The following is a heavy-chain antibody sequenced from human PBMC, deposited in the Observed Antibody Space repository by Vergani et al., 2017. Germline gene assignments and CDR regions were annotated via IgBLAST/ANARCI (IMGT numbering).Heavy chain of an antibody. V-gene: IGHV1-46*03. D-gene: IGHD3-22*01. CDR2: INPSGGST. Sequence: QVQLVQSGAEVKKPGASVKVSCKVSGYPLTELSMHWVRQAPGQGLEWMGIINPSGGSTSYAQKFQGRVTMTRDTSTSTVYMELSSLRSEDTAVYYCTRGWYYDSIAYWAYWGQGTLVTVSS. CDR1: GYPLTELS. J-gene: IGHJ4*02. CDR3: TRGWYYDSIAYWAY.